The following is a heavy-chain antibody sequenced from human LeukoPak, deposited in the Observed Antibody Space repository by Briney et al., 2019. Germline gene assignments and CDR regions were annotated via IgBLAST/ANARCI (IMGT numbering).Heavy chain of an antibody. CDR3: ARVNYDSSGYNFDY. J-gene: IGHJ4*02. CDR2: IYYSGST. Sequence: SETLSLTCTVSGGSISSYYWSWIRQPPGKGLEWIGYIYYSGSTNYNPSPKSRVTISVDTSKNQFSLKLSSVTAADTAVYYCARVNYDSSGYNFDYWGQGTLVTVSS. CDR1: GGSISSYY. V-gene: IGHV4-59*01. D-gene: IGHD3-22*01.